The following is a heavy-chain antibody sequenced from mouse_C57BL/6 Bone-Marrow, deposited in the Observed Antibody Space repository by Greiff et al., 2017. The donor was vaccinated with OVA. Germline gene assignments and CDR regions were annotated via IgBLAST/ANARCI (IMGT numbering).Heavy chain of an antibody. J-gene: IGHJ2*01. V-gene: IGHV1-31*01. Sequence: VQLKESGPELVKPGASVKISCKASGYSFTGYYMHWVKPSHGTILDWIGYIYPYNGVSSYNQKFTGKATLTVDKSSSTAYMELRSLTAEDSAVYYCAIWSYYFDYWGQGTTLTVSS. CDR1: GYSFTGYY. CDR3: AIWSYYFDY. D-gene: IGHD1-1*02. CDR2: IYPYNGVS.